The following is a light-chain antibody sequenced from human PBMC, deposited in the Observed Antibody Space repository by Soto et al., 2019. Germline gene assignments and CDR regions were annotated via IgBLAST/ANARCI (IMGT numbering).Light chain of an antibody. J-gene: IGKJ4*01. Sequence: LVFMPCPCSLFLSHGDCATLSCRAHQTVRNNYLAWYQQKPGQAPRLLIYDASSRATGIPDRFSGGGSGTDFTLTISRLEPEDFAVYYCQQFSSYPLTFGGGTKVDIK. CDR3: QQFSSYPLT. CDR1: QTVRNNY. CDR2: DAS. V-gene: IGKV3-20*01.